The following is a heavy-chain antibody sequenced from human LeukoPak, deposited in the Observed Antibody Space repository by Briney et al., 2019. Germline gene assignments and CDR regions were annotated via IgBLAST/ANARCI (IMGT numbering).Heavy chain of an antibody. CDR1: GFTFSSYE. CDR2: ISSSGSTI. V-gene: IGHV3-48*03. J-gene: IGHJ4*02. Sequence: GGSLRLSCAASGFTFSSYEMNWVRQAPGKGLEWVSYISSSGSTIYYADSVKGRFTISRDNAKNSLYLQMNSLRVEDTALYYCARRAPSHDFDDWGQGTLVTVSS. CDR3: ARRAPSHDFDD.